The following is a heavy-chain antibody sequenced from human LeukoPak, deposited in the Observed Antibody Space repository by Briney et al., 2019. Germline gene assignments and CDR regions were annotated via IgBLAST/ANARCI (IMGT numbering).Heavy chain of an antibody. V-gene: IGHV1-46*01. CDR3: ARGGSPAVAPHQYYFDY. J-gene: IGHJ4*02. CDR1: GYTFTTYY. Sequence: ASVKVSCKASGYTFTTYYTHWVRQAPGQGLEWMGIINPSGGSTTYAQNFQGRVTMTRDTSTSAVYMEVSSLRSEDTAVYYCARGGSPAVAPHQYYFDYWGQGTLVTVSS. D-gene: IGHD3-16*01. CDR2: INPSGGST.